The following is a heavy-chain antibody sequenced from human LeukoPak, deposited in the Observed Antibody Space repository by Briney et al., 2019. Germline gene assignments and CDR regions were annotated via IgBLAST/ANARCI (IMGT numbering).Heavy chain of an antibody. CDR3: ARSIIIVPHTSYYYYYMDV. CDR1: XXTXXSXA. D-gene: IGHD2/OR15-2a*01. J-gene: IGHJ6*02. V-gene: IGHV1-3*01. Sequence: SVXXSXXGCXXTXXSXAXHXXRXARGESLXWXAXINGXTGNTEYSQKFQARVTITRDTSASKVYMELSSLRSEDTAVYYCARSIIIVPHTSYYYYYMDVWGQGTTVTVSS. CDR2: INGXTGNT.